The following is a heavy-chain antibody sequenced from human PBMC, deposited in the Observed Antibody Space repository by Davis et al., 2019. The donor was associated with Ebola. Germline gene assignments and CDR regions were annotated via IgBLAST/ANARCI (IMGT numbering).Heavy chain of an antibody. CDR1: GLSCSTHT. J-gene: IGHJ6*02. CDR3: ARDRSYDFWSGSVYYYYYGMDV. Sequence: GGSLRLSCEASGLSCSTHTMNWVRQAPGKGLAWVSSISVTSAYRYYIDSVKGRFTISRDNAKNLLFLQMNSLRDEDTAVYYCARDRSYDFWSGSVYYYYYGMDVWGQGTTVTVSS. D-gene: IGHD3-3*01. CDR2: ISVTSAYR. V-gene: IGHV3-21*01.